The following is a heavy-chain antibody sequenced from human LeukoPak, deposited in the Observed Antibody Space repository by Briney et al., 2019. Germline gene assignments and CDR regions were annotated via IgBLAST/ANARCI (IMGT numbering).Heavy chain of an antibody. D-gene: IGHD6-19*01. Sequence: GGSLRLTCAASGFTFSSYAMSWVRQAPGKGLEWVSAISGSGGSTYYADSVKGRFTISRDNSKNTLYLQMNSLRAEDTAVYYCARSRVPGIAVAGVDYWGQGTLVTVSS. V-gene: IGHV3-23*01. J-gene: IGHJ4*02. CDR2: ISGSGGST. CDR1: GFTFSSYA. CDR3: ARSRVPGIAVAGVDY.